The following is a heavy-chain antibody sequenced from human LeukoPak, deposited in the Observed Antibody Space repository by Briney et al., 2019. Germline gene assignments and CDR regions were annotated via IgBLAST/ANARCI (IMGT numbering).Heavy chain of an antibody. J-gene: IGHJ6*02. CDR2: MSYDGSKK. Sequence: SGGSLRLSCAASGFTFSSHAMHWVRQAPGEGLEWVAVMSYDGSKKYYADSVKGRFTISRDNSKNTLYLQMNSLRAEDTAVYYCARDVGGPVDVWGQGTTVTVSS. CDR1: GFTFSSHA. D-gene: IGHD4-23*01. V-gene: IGHV3-30*07. CDR3: ARDVGGPVDV.